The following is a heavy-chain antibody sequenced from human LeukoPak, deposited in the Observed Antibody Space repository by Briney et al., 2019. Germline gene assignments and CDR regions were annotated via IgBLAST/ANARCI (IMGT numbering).Heavy chain of an antibody. CDR2: INAGNGGT. CDR3: VRDDCGHNCYPGGY. V-gene: IGHV1-3*01. J-gene: IGHJ4*02. D-gene: IGHD2-21*01. Sequence: GASVKVSCKASGYTFSRYVVHWVRQAPGQRPEWMGWINAGNGGTKYSQNLQGRVTITWDRSANTPCMEKRSLTSADTALYYSVRDDCGHNCYPGGYWGQG. CDR1: GYTFSRYV.